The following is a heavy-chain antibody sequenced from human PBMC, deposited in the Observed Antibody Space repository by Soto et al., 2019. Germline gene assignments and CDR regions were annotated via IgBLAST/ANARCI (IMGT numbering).Heavy chain of an antibody. D-gene: IGHD1-1*01. J-gene: IGHJ6*02. CDR3: AREEVQTKRSMDV. CDR1: GYTFTGYY. V-gene: IGHV1-2*04. Sequence: ASVKVSCKASGYTFTGYYMHWVRQAPGQGLEWMGWINPNSGGTNYAQKFQGWVTMTRDTSISTAYMELSRLRSDDTAVYYCAREEVQTKRSMDVWGQGTTVTVSS. CDR2: INPNSGGT.